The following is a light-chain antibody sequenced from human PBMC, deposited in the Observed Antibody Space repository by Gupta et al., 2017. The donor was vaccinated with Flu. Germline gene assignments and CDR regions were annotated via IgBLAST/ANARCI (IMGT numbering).Light chain of an antibody. J-gene: IGLJ3*02. CDR3: QVWDSSTEV. Sequence: SYELTQPLSVSVALGQTARIPCGGDNVGIRDVHWYQQKPGQAPVLVIHRNTDRPSGIPERFSGSKSGNTATLTIGGAQVGDEADFYCQVWDSSTEVFGGGTKLTVL. CDR2: RNT. CDR1: NVGIRD. V-gene: IGLV3-9*01.